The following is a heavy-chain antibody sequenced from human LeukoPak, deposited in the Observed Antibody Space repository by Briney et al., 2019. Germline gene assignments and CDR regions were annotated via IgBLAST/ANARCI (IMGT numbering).Heavy chain of an antibody. D-gene: IGHD3-3*01. CDR2: ISSSGSTI. J-gene: IGHJ5*02. V-gene: IGHV3-11*04. CDR1: GFTFSDYY. CDR3: ARSITIFRRPNWFDP. Sequence: PGGSLRLSCAASGFTFSDYYMSWIRQAPGKGLEWVSYISSSGSTIYYADSVKGRFTISRDNAKNSLYLQMNSLRAEDTAVYYCARSITIFRRPNWFDPWGQGTLVTVSS.